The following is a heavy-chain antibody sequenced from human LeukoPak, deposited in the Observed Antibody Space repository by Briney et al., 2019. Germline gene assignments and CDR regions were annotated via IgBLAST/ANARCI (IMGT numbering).Heavy chain of an antibody. CDR1: GFTFSSYE. J-gene: IGHJ4*02. CDR3: ARQQLVREGAGIDY. Sequence: GGSLRLSCAASGFTFSSYEMNWVRQAPGRGLEWVSYISSGGRIIYYADSVKGRFTISRDNAKNSLYLQMNSLRAEDTAVYYCARQQLVREGAGIDYWGQGTLVTVSS. V-gene: IGHV3-48*03. CDR2: ISSGGRII. D-gene: IGHD6-13*01.